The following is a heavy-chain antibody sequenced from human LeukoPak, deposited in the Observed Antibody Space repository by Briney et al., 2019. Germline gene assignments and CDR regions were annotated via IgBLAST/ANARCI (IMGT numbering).Heavy chain of an antibody. Sequence: TSETLSLTCAVYGGSFSGYYWSWIRQPPGKGLEWIGEINHSGSTNYNPSLRSRVTISVDTSKNQFSLKLSSVTAADTAVYYCARAQKGYQLLLRRVSWFDPWGQGTLVTVSS. J-gene: IGHJ5*02. CDR3: ARAQKGYQLLLRRVSWFDP. CDR1: GGSFSGYY. CDR2: INHSGST. D-gene: IGHD2-2*01. V-gene: IGHV4-34*01.